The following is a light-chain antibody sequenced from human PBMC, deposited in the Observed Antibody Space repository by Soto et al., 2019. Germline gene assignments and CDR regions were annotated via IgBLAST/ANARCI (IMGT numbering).Light chain of an antibody. V-gene: IGKV3-20*01. CDR2: GAS. CDR3: QQYVSTPLT. J-gene: IGKJ4*01. Sequence: EIVLTQSPGTLSLSPGERATLSCRASQSVGTYLAWYQQKPGQAPRLLIYGASSRATGIPDRFSGSGSGTDFTLTVSRLEPEDFAVYSCQQYVSTPLTFGGGTKVDIK. CDR1: QSVGTY.